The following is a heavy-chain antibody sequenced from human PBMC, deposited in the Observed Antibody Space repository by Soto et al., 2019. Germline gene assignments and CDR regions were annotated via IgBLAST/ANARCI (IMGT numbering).Heavy chain of an antibody. Sequence: EVQLVESGGGLVQPGGSLRLSCAASGFTLSNYWMTWVRQAPGKGLEWVANINYDGSEKNYVDSVKGRFTISRDNTRNSLALPMNALRAEDTAVYYCLSAGSAVSWGQGTLVTVSS. J-gene: IGHJ4*02. CDR2: INYDGSEK. D-gene: IGHD3-10*01. V-gene: IGHV3-7*05. CDR1: GFTLSNYW. CDR3: LSAGSAVS.